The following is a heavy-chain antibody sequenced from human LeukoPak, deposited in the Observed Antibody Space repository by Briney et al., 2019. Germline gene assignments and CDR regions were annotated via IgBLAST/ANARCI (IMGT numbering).Heavy chain of an antibody. D-gene: IGHD3-22*01. CDR2: IYYSGST. CDR3: TTEYNFNYYDSSGYYY. J-gene: IGHJ4*02. Sequence: SETLSLTCTVSGGSISSYFWSWIRQPPGKGLEWIGYIYYSGSTNYNPSLKSRVTISVDTSKNQFSLKLSSVTAADTAVYYCTTEYNFNYYDSSGYYYWGQGTLVTVSS. V-gene: IGHV4-59*12. CDR1: GGSISSYF.